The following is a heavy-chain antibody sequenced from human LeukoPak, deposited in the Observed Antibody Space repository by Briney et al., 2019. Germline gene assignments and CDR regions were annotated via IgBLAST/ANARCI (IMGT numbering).Heavy chain of an antibody. CDR1: GGSISGYY. Sequence: SSETLSLTCTVSGGSISGYYWSWIRQPPVKGLEWIGYIYHSGSTNYSPSLKSRVTISVDMSKNHFSLRLSSVTAADTAVYYCARHGYASGGGYYDYWGQGTLVTVSS. V-gene: IGHV4-59*08. CDR3: ARHGYASGGGYYDY. CDR2: IYHSGST. D-gene: IGHD3-10*01. J-gene: IGHJ4*02.